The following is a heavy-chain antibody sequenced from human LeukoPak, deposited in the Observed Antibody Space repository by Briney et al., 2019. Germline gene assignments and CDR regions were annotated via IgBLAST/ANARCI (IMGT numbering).Heavy chain of an antibody. J-gene: IGHJ4*02. V-gene: IGHV3-7*05. D-gene: IGHD3-10*01. CDR2: IKQDGSEK. CDR3: ARDLEGYHYGSGNYPQ. CDR1: GFTFSTYW. Sequence: GGSLRLSCAASGFTFSTYWMSWVRQAPGKGLEWVANIKQDGSEKYYVDSVKGRFTISRDNANNSQYLQMNSLRAEDTAVYYCARDLEGYHYGSGNYPQWGQGTLITVSS.